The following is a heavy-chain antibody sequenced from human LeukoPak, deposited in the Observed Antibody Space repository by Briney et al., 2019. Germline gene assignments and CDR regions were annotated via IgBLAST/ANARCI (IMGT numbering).Heavy chain of an antibody. J-gene: IGHJ4*02. CDR1: GFTFSNAW. V-gene: IGHV3-15*01. CDR2: IKSKTDGGTT. CDR3: TTGQHYYDSSGYYYANN. D-gene: IGHD3-22*01. Sequence: GGSLRLSCAASGFTFSNAWMSWVRQAPGKGLEWVGRIKSKTDGGTTDYAAPVKGRFTISRDDSKSTLYLQMNSLKTEDTAVYYCTTGQHYYDSSGYYYANNWGQGTLVTVSS.